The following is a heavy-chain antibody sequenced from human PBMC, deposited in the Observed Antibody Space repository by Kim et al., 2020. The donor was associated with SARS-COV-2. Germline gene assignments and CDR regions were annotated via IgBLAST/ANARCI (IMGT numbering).Heavy chain of an antibody. D-gene: IGHD2-15*01. CDR3: AKTPTSTLLLLPDY. CDR1: GFTFSSYA. V-gene: IGHV3-23*01. Sequence: GGSLRLSCAASGFTFSSYAMSWVRQAPGKGLEWVSAISGSGGSTYYADSVKGRFTISRDNSKNTLYLQMNSLRAEDTAVYYCAKTPTSTLLLLPDYWGQGTLVTVSS. J-gene: IGHJ4*02. CDR2: ISGSGGST.